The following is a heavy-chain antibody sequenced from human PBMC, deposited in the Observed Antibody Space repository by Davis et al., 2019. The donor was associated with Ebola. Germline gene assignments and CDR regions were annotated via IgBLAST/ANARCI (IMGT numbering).Heavy chain of an antibody. V-gene: IGHV3-48*04. CDR3: ARDLSYYGSGSYYGGYYYYGMDV. D-gene: IGHD3-10*01. J-gene: IGHJ6*02. CDR2: ISSSGSTI. CDR1: GFTFSSYS. Sequence: GGSLRLSCAASGFTFSSYSMNWIRQAPGKGLEWVSYISSSGSTIYYADSVKGRFTISRDNAKNSLYLQMNSLRAEDTAVYYCARDLSYYGSGSYYGGYYYYGMDVWGQGTTVTVSS.